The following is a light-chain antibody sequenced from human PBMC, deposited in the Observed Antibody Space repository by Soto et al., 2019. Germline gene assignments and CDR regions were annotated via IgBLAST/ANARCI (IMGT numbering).Light chain of an antibody. V-gene: IGKV3-20*01. CDR3: QQYGSSPWT. CDR2: GAS. J-gene: IGKJ1*01. Sequence: EIVLTQSPGTLFLSPGERATLSCRASKSVSRYLAWYQQKPGQAPGHLIYGASSRATGIPDRFSGSGSGTDFTLTISRLEPEDFAVYYRQQYGSSPWTFGQGTKVEIK. CDR1: KSVSRY.